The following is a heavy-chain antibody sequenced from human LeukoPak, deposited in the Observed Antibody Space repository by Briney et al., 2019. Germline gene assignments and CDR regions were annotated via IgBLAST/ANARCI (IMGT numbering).Heavy chain of an antibody. CDR2: ISGSGGST. CDR1: GFTFSTYA. Sequence: PGGSLGLSCTASGFTFSTYAMSWVRQAPGKGLEWVSAISGSGGSTYYADSVKGRFTISRDNSKNALYLQMNSLRAEDTAVYYCAKAHATGLGELFAYWGQGTLVTVSS. D-gene: IGHD3-10*01. V-gene: IGHV3-23*01. J-gene: IGHJ4*02. CDR3: AKAHATGLGELFAY.